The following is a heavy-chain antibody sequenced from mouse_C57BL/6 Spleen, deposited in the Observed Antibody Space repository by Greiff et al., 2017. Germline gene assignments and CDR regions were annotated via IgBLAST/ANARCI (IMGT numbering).Heavy chain of an antibody. CDR1: GFTFSDYR. V-gene: IGHV5-17*01. D-gene: IGHD1-1*01. CDR2: ISSGSSTI. CDR3: ARGNYDSPFAY. Sequence: EVKLVESGGGLVKPGGSLKLSCAASGFTFSDYRMHWVRQAPVKGLEWVAYISSGSSTIYYADTVKGRFTISRDNAKNTLFLQMTSLRSEDTAMYYCARGNYDSPFAYWGQGTLVTVSA. J-gene: IGHJ3*01.